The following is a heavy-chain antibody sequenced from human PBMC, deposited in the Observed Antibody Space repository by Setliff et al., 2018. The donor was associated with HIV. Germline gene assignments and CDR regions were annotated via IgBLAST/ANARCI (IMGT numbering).Heavy chain of an antibody. Sequence: GGSLRLSCAASGFTLSDHYMDWVRQAPGKGPEWFGRIRPKRKSSTTEYAASVKGRFTISRDDSKNSLYLQMNSLKTEDTAVYYCARELSGTYFDYWGQGILVTVSS. J-gene: IGHJ4*02. V-gene: IGHV3-72*01. CDR1: GFTLSDHY. CDR2: IRPKRKSSTT. D-gene: IGHD1-26*01. CDR3: ARELSGTYFDY.